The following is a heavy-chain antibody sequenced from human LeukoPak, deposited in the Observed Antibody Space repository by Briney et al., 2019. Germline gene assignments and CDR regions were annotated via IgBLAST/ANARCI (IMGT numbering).Heavy chain of an antibody. CDR2: ISYDGSNK. J-gene: IGHJ4*02. CDR1: GFTFSSYG. Sequence: GRSLRLSCAASGFTFSSYGMHWVRQAPGKGLEWVAVISYDGSNKYYADSVKGRFTISRDNSKNTLYLQMNSLRAEDTAVYYCANSRYGGYPFDYWGQGTLVTVSS. D-gene: IGHD5-12*01. CDR3: ANSRYGGYPFDY. V-gene: IGHV3-30*18.